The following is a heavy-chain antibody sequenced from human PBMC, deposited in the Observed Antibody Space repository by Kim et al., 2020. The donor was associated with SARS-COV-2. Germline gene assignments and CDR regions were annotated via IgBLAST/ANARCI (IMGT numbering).Heavy chain of an antibody. CDR1: GFTFSSYE. Sequence: GGSLRLSCAASGFTFSSYEMNWVRQAPGKGLEWVSYISSSGSTIYYADSVKGRFTISRDNAKNSLYLQMNSLRAEDTAVYYCARGSCSSTSCYHYYYYYGMDVWGQGTTVTVSS. D-gene: IGHD2-2*01. V-gene: IGHV3-48*03. CDR3: ARGSCSSTSCYHYYYYYGMDV. J-gene: IGHJ6*02. CDR2: ISSSGSTI.